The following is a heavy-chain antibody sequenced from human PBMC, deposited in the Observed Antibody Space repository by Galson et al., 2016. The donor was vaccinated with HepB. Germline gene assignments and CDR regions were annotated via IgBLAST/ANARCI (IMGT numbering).Heavy chain of an antibody. CDR1: GVSLSSYY. J-gene: IGHJ4*02. D-gene: IGHD6-19*01. CDR3: ARVRIAVAENSYFFDS. Sequence: LSLTCTVSGVSLSSYYWSWIRQPPGKGLEWIGYIYYSGGSTNYNPSLNSRVTISVDTPKNQFSLKLSSVTAADTAVYFCARVRIAVAENSYFFDSWGQGTLVTVSS. V-gene: IGHV4-59*01. CDR2: IYYSGGST.